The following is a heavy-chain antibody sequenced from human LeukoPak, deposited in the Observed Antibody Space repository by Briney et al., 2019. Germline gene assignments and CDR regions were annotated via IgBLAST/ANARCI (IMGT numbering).Heavy chain of an antibody. Sequence: ASVKVSCKASGYTFTSYYMHWVRQAPGQGLEWMGIINPSGGSTSYAQKFQGRVTMTRDTSTSKVYMELSSLRSEDTAVYYCARGEDIVVVPAANYFDYWGQGTLVTVSS. V-gene: IGHV1-46*03. CDR2: INPSGGST. CDR3: ARGEDIVVVPAANYFDY. J-gene: IGHJ4*02. CDR1: GYTFTSYY. D-gene: IGHD2-2*01.